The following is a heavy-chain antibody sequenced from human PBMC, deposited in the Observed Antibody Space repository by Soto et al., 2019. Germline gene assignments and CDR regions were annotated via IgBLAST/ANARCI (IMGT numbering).Heavy chain of an antibody. V-gene: IGHV6-1*01. CDR1: GDSVSSNTAA. CDR2: TYYRSKWYN. J-gene: IGHJ3*02. Sequence: QVPLQQSGPGLVKPSQTLSLTCVISGDSVSSNTAAWNWIRQSPSRGLEWLGRTYYRSKWYNNYAVSLKSRMTINPDTSKNLCSLQLNSVTPEDTAVYYCAGGVAVAGHAFDIWGQGTMVTVSS. CDR3: AGGVAVAGHAFDI. D-gene: IGHD6-19*01.